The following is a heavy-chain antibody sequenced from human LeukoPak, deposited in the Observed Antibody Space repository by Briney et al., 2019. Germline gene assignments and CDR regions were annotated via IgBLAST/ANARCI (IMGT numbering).Heavy chain of an antibody. Sequence: PGGSLRLSCAASGFTFGSYAMHWVRQAPGKGLEWVAVISYDGSNKYYADSVKGRFTISRDNSKNTLYLQMNSLRAEDTAVYYCAKGISIYSYFDNWGQGTLVTVSS. CDR2: ISYDGSNK. D-gene: IGHD3-16*02. J-gene: IGHJ4*02. V-gene: IGHV3-30*04. CDR1: GFTFGSYA. CDR3: AKGISIYSYFDN.